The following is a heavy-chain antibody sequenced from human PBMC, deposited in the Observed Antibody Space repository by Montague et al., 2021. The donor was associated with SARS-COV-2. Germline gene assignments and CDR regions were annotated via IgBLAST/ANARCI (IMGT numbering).Heavy chain of an antibody. Sequence: SETLSLTCSVSGDSITNHYWSWIRQPAGKGLEWIGRMHFTGKTNFSPFFSSRLTVSADTSKNQFSLKLTSVTAADTAIYFCARDRFDFSAGRQGTIDFWGQGTLVTVSS. D-gene: IGHD1/OR15-1a*01. CDR2: MHFTGKT. V-gene: IGHV4-4*07. CDR1: GDSITNHY. CDR3: ARDRFDFSAGRQGTIDF. J-gene: IGHJ4*02.